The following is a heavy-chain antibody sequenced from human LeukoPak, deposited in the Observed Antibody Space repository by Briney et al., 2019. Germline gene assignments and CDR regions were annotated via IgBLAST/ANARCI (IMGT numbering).Heavy chain of an antibody. CDR1: GFTFSSYA. Sequence: GGSLRLSCAASGFTFSSYAMSWVRQAPGKGLEWVSSISSSSSYIYYADSVKGRFTISRDNAKNSLYLQMNSLRAEDTAVYYCARAIATNYYYYMDVWGKGTTVTVSS. V-gene: IGHV3-21*01. CDR2: ISSSSSYI. CDR3: ARAIATNYYYYMDV. J-gene: IGHJ6*03. D-gene: IGHD6-13*01.